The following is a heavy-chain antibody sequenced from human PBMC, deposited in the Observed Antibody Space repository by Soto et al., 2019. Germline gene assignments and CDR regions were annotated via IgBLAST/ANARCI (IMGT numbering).Heavy chain of an antibody. Sequence: EVVLVESGGGLVQPGGSLRLSCVASGFTFRSHWMSWVRQAPGKGLEWVANIKEDGSDKYYVDSVKGRFTISRDNDKNSRSLQMNRLRVEDTAVYYCASERGSGLPDENWFDSWGQGTLVTVSS. J-gene: IGHJ5*01. D-gene: IGHD3-10*01. CDR3: ASERGSGLPDENWFDS. V-gene: IGHV3-7*01. CDR2: IKEDGSDK. CDR1: GFTFRSHW.